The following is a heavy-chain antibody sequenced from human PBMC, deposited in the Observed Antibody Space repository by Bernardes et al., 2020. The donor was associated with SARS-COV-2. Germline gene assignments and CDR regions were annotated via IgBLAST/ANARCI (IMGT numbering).Heavy chain of an antibody. CDR3: ARDQYCSGGSCYSTTGVLDY. V-gene: IGHV3-11*04. J-gene: IGHJ4*02. D-gene: IGHD2-15*01. Sequence: GGSLRLSCAASGFTFSDYYMTWIRQTPGKGLEWISYISSSGSIIYYADSVKGRFTISRDNAKNSLYLQMNSLRAEDTAVYYCARDQYCSGGSCYSTTGVLDYWGQGNLVTVSS. CDR2: ISSSGSII. CDR1: GFTFSDYY.